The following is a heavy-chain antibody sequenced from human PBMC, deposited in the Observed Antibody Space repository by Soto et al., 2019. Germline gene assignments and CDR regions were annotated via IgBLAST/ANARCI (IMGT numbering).Heavy chain of an antibody. D-gene: IGHD2-2*01. Sequence: SVKVSCKASGGTFSSYAISWVRQAPGQGLEWMGGIIPIFDTANYAQNFQGRVTITADEFTSTAYMELSSLRSEDTAVYYCARHDCISSSCYYYYYYGMDVWG. CDR1: GGTFSSYA. CDR2: IIPIFDTA. V-gene: IGHV1-69*13. J-gene: IGHJ6*02. CDR3: ARHDCISSSCYYYYYYGMDV.